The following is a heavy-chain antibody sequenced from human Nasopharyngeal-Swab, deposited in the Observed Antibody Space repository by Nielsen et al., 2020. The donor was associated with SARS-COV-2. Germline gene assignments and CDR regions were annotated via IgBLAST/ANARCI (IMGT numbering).Heavy chain of an antibody. J-gene: IGHJ6*04. Sequence: GESLKISCAASGFTFSSYGMHWVRQAPGKGPEWVAVISYDGNYKYYADSVQGRFTISRDNSKNTLFLQMNSLRAEDTAVYYCAKGRVTIFGVVIIDYYYDMDVWGKGTTVTVSS. V-gene: IGHV3-30*18. D-gene: IGHD3-3*01. CDR3: AKGRVTIFGVVIIDYYYDMDV. CDR1: GFTFSSYG. CDR2: ISYDGNYK.